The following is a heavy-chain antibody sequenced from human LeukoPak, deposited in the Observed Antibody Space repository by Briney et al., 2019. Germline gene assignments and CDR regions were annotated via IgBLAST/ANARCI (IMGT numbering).Heavy chain of an antibody. CDR3: ARDRGFGEFYFDY. J-gene: IGHJ4*02. Sequence: GGSLRLSCAASAFTFSNYWMSWVGQAPGKGLEWVANIKEDGSEINYVDSVKGRFTISRDNAKNSLYLQMNSLRAEDTAVYYCARDRGFGEFYFDYWGQGTLVTVSS. CDR1: AFTFSNYW. CDR2: IKEDGSEI. D-gene: IGHD3-10*01. V-gene: IGHV3-7*01.